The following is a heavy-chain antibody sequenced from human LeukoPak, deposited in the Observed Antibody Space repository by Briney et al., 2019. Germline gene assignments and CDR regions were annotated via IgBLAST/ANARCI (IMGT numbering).Heavy chain of an antibody. CDR2: IYSGGST. CDR1: GFTVSSYY. D-gene: IGHD4-11*01. CDR3: ARSYSNHLFGMDV. V-gene: IGHV3-66*01. Sequence: GGSLRLSCAASGFTVSSYYMTWVRQAPGKGLEWVSVIYSGGSTYYADSVKGRIAIPRDNSKNTVFLQMNSVRAEDTAVYFCARSYSNHLFGMDVWGQGTTVTV. J-gene: IGHJ6*02.